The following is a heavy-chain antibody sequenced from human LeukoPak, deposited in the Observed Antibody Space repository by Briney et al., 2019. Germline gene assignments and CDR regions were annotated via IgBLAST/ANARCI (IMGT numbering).Heavy chain of an antibody. J-gene: IGHJ4*02. V-gene: IGHV1-2*02. Sequence: ASVKVSCKASGYTFTGYYMHWVRQAPGQGLEWMGWINPNSGGTNYAQKFQGRVTMTRDTSISTAYMELSRLRSDDTAMYYCARVLRRSVVVVAATSDFDYWGQGTLVTVSS. CDR3: ARVLRRSVVVVAATSDFDY. CDR1: GYTFTGYY. D-gene: IGHD2-15*01. CDR2: INPNSGGT.